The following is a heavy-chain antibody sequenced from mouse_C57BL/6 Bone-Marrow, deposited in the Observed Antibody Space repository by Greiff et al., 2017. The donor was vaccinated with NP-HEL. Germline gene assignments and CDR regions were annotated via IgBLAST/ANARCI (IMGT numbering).Heavy chain of an antibody. J-gene: IGHJ2*01. V-gene: IGHV14-4*01. CDR3: TSCGYYGD. CDR2: IDPENGDT. Sequence: VQLQQSGAELVRPGASVKLSCTASGFNIKDDYMHWVKQRPEQGLGWIGWIDPENGDTEYASQFPGKATITADTASNTAYLQVSSLTAEDTAVYYGTSCGYYGDWGKGTTLTVAS. CDR1: GFNIKDDY. D-gene: IGHD2-3*01.